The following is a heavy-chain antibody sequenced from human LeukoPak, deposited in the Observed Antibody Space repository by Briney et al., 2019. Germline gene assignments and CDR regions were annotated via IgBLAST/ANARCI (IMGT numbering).Heavy chain of an antibody. CDR3: ARAQAGTASYYYYGMDV. V-gene: IGHV3-20*04. D-gene: IGHD1-1*01. J-gene: IGHJ6*02. CDR2: INWNGGST. Sequence: GGSLRLSCAASGFTFDDYGLSWVRQAPGKGLEWVSGINWNGGSTGYADSVKGRFTISRDNAKNSLYLQMNSLRAEDTAVYYCARAQAGTASYYYYGMDVWGQGTTVTVSS. CDR1: GFTFDDYG.